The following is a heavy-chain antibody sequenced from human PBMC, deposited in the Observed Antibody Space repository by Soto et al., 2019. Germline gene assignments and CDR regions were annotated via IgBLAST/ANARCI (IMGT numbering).Heavy chain of an antibody. D-gene: IGHD3-10*01. J-gene: IGHJ6*02. CDR3: VRTNAESYSSYYAMDV. Sequence: SGPTLVNPTETLTLTCNVSGFSLTTGRMGVSWIRQPPGKALEWLAHIFSDAERSYSRSLQGRLTVSKVGSGSHVVLTMTNMDPVDTGTYFCVRTNAESYSSYYAMDVWGQGTTVTVSS. V-gene: IGHV2-26*01. CDR1: GFSLTTGRMG. CDR2: IFSDAER.